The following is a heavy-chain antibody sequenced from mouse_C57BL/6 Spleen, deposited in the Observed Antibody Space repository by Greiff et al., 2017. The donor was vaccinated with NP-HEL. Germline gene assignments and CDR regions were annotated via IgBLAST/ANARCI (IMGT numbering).Heavy chain of an antibody. CDR2: IYPRSGNT. V-gene: IGHV1-81*01. Sequence: QVQLQQSGAELARPGASVKLSCKASGYTFTSYGISWVKQRTGQGLEWIGEIYPRSGNTYYNEKFKGKATLTADKSSSPAYMELRSLRSENSAVYFCAYYSGGAYYYFDVWGKGTTVTVSS. CDR3: AYYSGGAYYYFDV. D-gene: IGHD1-1*02. J-gene: IGHJ1*03. CDR1: GYTFTSYG.